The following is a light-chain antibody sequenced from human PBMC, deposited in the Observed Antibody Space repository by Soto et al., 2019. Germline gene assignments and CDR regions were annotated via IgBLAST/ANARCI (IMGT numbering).Light chain of an antibody. CDR1: QSVSSY. Sequence: EIVLTQSPATLSLSPGERATLSCRASQSVSSYLAWYQQKPGQAPRLLIYDASNRATGIPARFSGSGSGTDFTLTISSLEPEDFAVYYCQQRINWLVTFGQGTKLEIK. CDR2: DAS. CDR3: QQRINWLVT. V-gene: IGKV3-11*01. J-gene: IGKJ2*01.